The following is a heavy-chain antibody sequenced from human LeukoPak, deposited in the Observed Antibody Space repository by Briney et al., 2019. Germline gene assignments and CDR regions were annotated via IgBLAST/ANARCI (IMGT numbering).Heavy chain of an antibody. Sequence: PGGSLRLSCAASGFTFSSYAMHWVRQAPGKGLEWVAVIWYDGSNKYYPDSVKGRFTISRDNSKNTPYLQMNSLRAEDTAVYYCARGAADIVANIDSWGQGNLVTVSS. J-gene: IGHJ4*02. CDR1: GFTFSSYA. CDR2: IWYDGSNK. D-gene: IGHD5-12*01. CDR3: ARGAADIVANIDS. V-gene: IGHV3-33*01.